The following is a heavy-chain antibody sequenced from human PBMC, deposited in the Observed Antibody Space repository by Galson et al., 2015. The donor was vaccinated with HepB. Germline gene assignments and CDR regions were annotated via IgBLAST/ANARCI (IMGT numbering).Heavy chain of an antibody. Sequence: SLRLSCAASGFTFGDYAMSWVRQAPGKGLEWVGFIRSKAYGGTTEYAASVKGRFTISRDDSKSIAYLQMNSLKTEDTAVYYCTRDFHCGGDCYDYYYYYYMDVWGKGTTVTVSS. CDR2: IRSKAYGGTT. CDR3: TRDFHCGGDCYDYYYYYYMDV. J-gene: IGHJ6*03. D-gene: IGHD2-21*01. V-gene: IGHV3-49*04. CDR1: GFTFGDYA.